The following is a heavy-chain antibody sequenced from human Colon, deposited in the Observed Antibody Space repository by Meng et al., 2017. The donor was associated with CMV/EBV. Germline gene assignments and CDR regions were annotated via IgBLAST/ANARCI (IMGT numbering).Heavy chain of an antibody. CDR3: ARGGTLQDYDYYYYGMDV. CDR1: GFTFSSYA. J-gene: IGHJ6*02. Sequence: GESLKISCAASGFTFSSYAMHWVRQAPGKGLEWVAVISYDGSNKYYADSVKGRFTISRDNSKNTLYLQMNSLRAGDTALYYCARGGTLQDYDYYYYGMDVWGQGTTVTVSS. CDR2: ISYDGSNK. D-gene: IGHD3-16*01. V-gene: IGHV3-30-3*01.